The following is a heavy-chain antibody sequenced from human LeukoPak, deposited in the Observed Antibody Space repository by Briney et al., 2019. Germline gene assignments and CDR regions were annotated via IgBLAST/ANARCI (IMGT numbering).Heavy chain of an antibody. Sequence: GGSLRLSCAASGFTVGNYYMSWVRQAPGKGLEWVSVIYGAGSTYYADSVKGRFTISRDNSKNTLYLQMNSLRAEDTAMYYCARDSYDSSGYAFDIWGQGTMVTVSS. J-gene: IGHJ3*02. CDR3: ARDSYDSSGYAFDI. CDR2: IYGAGST. D-gene: IGHD3-22*01. CDR1: GFTVGNYY. V-gene: IGHV3-53*01.